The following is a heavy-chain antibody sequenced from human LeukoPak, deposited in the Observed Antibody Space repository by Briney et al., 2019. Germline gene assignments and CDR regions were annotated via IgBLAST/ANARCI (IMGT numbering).Heavy chain of an antibody. Sequence: GGSLRLSCAASGFTFSSYSMNWVRQAPGKGLEWVSGISGSGGSTNYADSVKGRFTISRDSSKNTLYLQMNSLRAEDTAVYYCAKVSNYYYYYGMDVWGQGTTVTVSS. CDR2: ISGSGGST. J-gene: IGHJ6*02. V-gene: IGHV3-23*01. CDR3: AKVSNYYYYYGMDV. CDR1: GFTFSSYS.